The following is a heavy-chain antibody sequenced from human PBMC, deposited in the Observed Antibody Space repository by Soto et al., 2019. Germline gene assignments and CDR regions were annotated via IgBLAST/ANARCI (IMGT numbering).Heavy chain of an antibody. CDR2: ISKDGDKK. CDR1: GLTLSNNR. J-gene: IGHJ4*02. D-gene: IGHD5-12*01. Sequence: GGSLRLSCAASGLTLSNNRMTWFRQAPGKGLEWVAVISKDGDKKYYADSVKGRFTISRDNSKNTLYLQMNSLRPEDTAVHYCAREWSVANPGYWGQGTQVTVSS. CDR3: AREWSVANPGY. V-gene: IGHV3-30-3*01.